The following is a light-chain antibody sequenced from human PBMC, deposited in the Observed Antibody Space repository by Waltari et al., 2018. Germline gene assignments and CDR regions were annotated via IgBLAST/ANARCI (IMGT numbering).Light chain of an antibody. CDR1: NVGSKS. CDR2: DDT. Sequence: SYVLTQPPSASVATGEPARITCGGDNVGSKSVHWYQQKPGQAPLLVVYDDTARPSGIPDRFSASNSGNTATLTISRVENGDEADYYCQVWDTTSDRVVFGGGTKLTVL. CDR3: QVWDTTSDRVV. J-gene: IGLJ2*01. V-gene: IGLV3-21*02.